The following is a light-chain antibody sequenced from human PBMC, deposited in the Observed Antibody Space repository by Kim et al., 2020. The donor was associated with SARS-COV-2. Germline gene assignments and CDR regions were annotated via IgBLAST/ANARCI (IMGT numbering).Light chain of an antibody. V-gene: IGKV3-15*01. CDR2: GAS. J-gene: IGKJ4*01. CDR1: QSLDSN. Sequence: EVVMTQSPATLSVSPGERATLSCRASQSLDSNLAWYQQKPGQPPRVLIYGASTRTTGIPARFSGSGSGTEFTLTISSLQSEDFAVYYCQQYNNWPLTFGGGTKVDIK. CDR3: QQYNNWPLT.